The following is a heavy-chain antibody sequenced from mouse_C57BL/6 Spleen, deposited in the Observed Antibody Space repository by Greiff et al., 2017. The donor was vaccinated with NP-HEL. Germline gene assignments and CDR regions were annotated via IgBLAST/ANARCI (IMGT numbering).Heavy chain of an antibody. CDR2: ISYSGST. CDR1: GYSITSAY. V-gene: IGHV3-8*01. J-gene: IGHJ1*03. D-gene: IGHD1-1*01. CDR3: ARWYGGCYSSWYFDV. Sequence: EVKLMESGPGLAKPSQTLSLTCSVTGYSITSAYWNWIRKCPGNKLEYIGYISYSGSTYYYPSLYNRISIPRDTSTTQYYLQLNTVTTEDTATYYCARWYGGCYSSWYFDVWGTGTTVTVSS.